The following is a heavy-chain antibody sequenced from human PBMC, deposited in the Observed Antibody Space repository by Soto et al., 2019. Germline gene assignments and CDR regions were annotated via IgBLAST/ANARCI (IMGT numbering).Heavy chain of an antibody. J-gene: IGHJ4*02. CDR2: IYYSGIN. CDR3: ARGDGLNYFDY. V-gene: IGHV4-59*01. CDR1: GGSISSYY. Sequence: QVQLQESGPGLVKPSETLSLTCTVSGGSISSYYWSWIRQSPVKGLEWIGYIYYSGINNYNPSLQSPVPLSIATSKNQFSLKLNSVTAADTALYYCARGDGLNYFDYWGQGTLVTVSS.